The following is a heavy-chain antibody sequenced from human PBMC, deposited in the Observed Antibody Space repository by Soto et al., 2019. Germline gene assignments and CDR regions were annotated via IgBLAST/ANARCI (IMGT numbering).Heavy chain of an antibody. CDR1: GGSFIGYY. Sequence: SETLCLTCAVYGGSFIGYYWSWIRQPPGKGLEWIGEINHSGSTNYNPSLKSRVTISVDTSKNQFSLKLSSVTAADTAVYYCARRRYCSSTSCSRTPNWIDPWGQGTLVSVSS. V-gene: IGHV4-34*01. CDR2: INHSGST. D-gene: IGHD2-2*01. J-gene: IGHJ5*02. CDR3: ARRRYCSSTSCSRTPNWIDP.